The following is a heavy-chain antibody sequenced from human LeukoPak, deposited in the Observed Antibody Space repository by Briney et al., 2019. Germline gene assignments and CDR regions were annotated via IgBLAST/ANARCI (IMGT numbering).Heavy chain of an antibody. V-gene: IGHV3-21*01. CDR3: ARSDCSSTSRYHSDY. D-gene: IGHD2-2*01. CDR2: ISSGSSYI. J-gene: IGHJ4*02. Sequence: GRSLRLSCTASGFTFGDYAMSWVRQAPGKGLEWVSSISSGSSYIYYADSVKGRFTISRDNAKNSLYLQMNSLRAEDTAVYYCARSDCSSTSRYHSDYWGQGTLVTVSS. CDR1: GFTFGDYA.